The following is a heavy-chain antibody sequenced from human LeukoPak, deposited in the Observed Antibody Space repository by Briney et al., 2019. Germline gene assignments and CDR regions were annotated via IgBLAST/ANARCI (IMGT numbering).Heavy chain of an antibody. CDR3: ARDGYSYGSGSYGGGDNFDY. CDR1: GGTFSSYA. D-gene: IGHD3-10*01. CDR2: IIPILGIA. V-gene: IGHV1-69*04. J-gene: IGHJ4*02. Sequence: ASVKVSCKASGGTFSSYAISGVRQAPGQGLEWMGRIIPILGIANYAQKFQGRVTLPADKSTSTAYMALSRLRSEDTAVYYCARDGYSYGSGSYGGGDNFDYWGQGTLVTVSS.